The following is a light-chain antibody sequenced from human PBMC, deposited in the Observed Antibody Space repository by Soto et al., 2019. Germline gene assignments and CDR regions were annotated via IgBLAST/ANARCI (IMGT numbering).Light chain of an antibody. V-gene: IGKV4-1*01. Sequence: DIFVTQSPDSLAVSLGERAAINCKSSQSVLHSSYNKNYLAWYQQRPGQPPKLLIYWASTRESGVPDRFSGSGSGTDFTLTISSLQAEDVAVYYCQQYYSTPLTFGGGTKVDIK. CDR1: QSVLHSSYNKNY. CDR2: WAS. J-gene: IGKJ4*01. CDR3: QQYYSTPLT.